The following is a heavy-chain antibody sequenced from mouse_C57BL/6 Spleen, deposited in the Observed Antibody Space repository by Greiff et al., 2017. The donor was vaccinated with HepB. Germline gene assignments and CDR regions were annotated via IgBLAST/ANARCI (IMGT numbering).Heavy chain of an antibody. D-gene: IGHD2-1*01. V-gene: IGHV1-69*01. CDR3: ARAGNYVLDY. CDR2: IDPSDSYT. Sequence: VQLQQPGAELVMPGASVKLSCKASGYTFTSYWMHWVKQRPGQGLEWIGEIDPSDSYTNYNQKFKGKSTLTVDKSSSTAYMQLSSLTSEDSAVYYCARAGNYVLDYWGQGTTLTVSS. CDR1: GYTFTSYW. J-gene: IGHJ2*01.